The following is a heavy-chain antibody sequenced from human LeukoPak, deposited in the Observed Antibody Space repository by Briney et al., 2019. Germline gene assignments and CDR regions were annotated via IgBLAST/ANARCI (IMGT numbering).Heavy chain of an antibody. J-gene: IGHJ4*02. CDR2: ISPYSGST. CDR1: GYTFRSYG. V-gene: IGHV1-18*01. Sequence: GASVKVSCRASGYTFRSYGISWGRQAPGQGLEWMGWISPYSGSTNYPQKFQGRVTVTTDTSTSTAYMELRSLRSDDTAVYFCARALREYSSSWFSDFWGQGTLVTVSS. D-gene: IGHD6-13*01. CDR3: ARALREYSSSWFSDF.